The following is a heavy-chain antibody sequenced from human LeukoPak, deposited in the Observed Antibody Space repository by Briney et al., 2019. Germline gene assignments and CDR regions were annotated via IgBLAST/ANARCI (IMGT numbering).Heavy chain of an antibody. CDR3: ARLAAAGFGYFDY. V-gene: IGHV1-69*01. J-gene: IGHJ4*02. CDR1: GGTFSSYA. D-gene: IGHD6-13*01. Sequence: ASVKVSCKASGGTFSSYALSWVRQAPGQGLEWMGGIIPIFGTANYAQKFQGRVTITADESTSTAYMELSSLRSEDTAVYYCARLAAAGFGYFDYWGQGTLVTVSS. CDR2: IIPIFGTA.